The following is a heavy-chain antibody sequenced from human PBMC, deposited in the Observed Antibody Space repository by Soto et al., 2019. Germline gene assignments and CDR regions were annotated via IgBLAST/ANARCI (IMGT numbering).Heavy chain of an antibody. CDR3: ARLLYYDILQEYFDY. J-gene: IGHJ4*02. Sequence: SETLSLTCTVSGGSISSYYWSWIRRPPGKGLEWIGYIYYSGSTNYNPSLKSRVTISVDTFKNQFSLKLSSVTAADTAVYYCARLLYYDILQEYFDYWGQGTLVTVST. V-gene: IGHV4-59*08. CDR2: IYYSGST. D-gene: IGHD3-9*01. CDR1: GGSISSYY.